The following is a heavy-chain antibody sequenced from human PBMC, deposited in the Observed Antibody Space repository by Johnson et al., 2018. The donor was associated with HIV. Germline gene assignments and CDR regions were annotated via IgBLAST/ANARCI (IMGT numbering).Heavy chain of an antibody. Sequence: QVQLVESGGGLVQPGGSLRLSCAASGFTFSSYGMHWVRQAPGKGLEWVAFIRYDGSNKYYADSVKGLFTISRDNSKNTLYLQMNSLRAEDTAVDYCAKDPGCGSYPNDAFDICGQGTMVTVSS. CDR1: GFTFSSYG. D-gene: IGHD1-26*01. CDR3: AKDPGCGSYPNDAFDI. J-gene: IGHJ3*02. CDR2: IRYDGSNK. V-gene: IGHV3-30*02.